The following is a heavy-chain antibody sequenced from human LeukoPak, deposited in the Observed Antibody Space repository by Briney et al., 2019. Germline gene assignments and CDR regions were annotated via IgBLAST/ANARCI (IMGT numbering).Heavy chain of an antibody. CDR3: ARGGYDPHRPYYYYGMDV. V-gene: IGHV3-74*01. CDR1: GFTFSSYW. CDR2: INSDGSST. Sequence: GGSLRLSCAASGFTFSSYWMHWVRQAPGKGLVWVSRINSDGSSTSYADSVKGRFTISRDNAKNTLYLQMNSLRAEDTAVYYCARGGYDPHRPYYYYGMDVWGKGTTVTVSS. D-gene: IGHD5-12*01. J-gene: IGHJ6*04.